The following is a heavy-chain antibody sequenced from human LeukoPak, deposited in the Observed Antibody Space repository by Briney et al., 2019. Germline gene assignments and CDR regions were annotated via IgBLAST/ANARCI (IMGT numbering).Heavy chain of an antibody. D-gene: IGHD3-10*01. CDR1: GGSMRSYY. Sequence: SETLSLACSVSGGSMRSYYWSWIRQPPGKGLEWIAYIYNSGTTNHNPSLRSRVTISVDTSKNQFSLKLSSMTAADTAVYFCARRYYFGSGTYYDHFDHWGQGTLVTVS. J-gene: IGHJ4*02. CDR3: ARRYYFGSGTYYDHFDH. V-gene: IGHV4-59*01. CDR2: IYNSGTT.